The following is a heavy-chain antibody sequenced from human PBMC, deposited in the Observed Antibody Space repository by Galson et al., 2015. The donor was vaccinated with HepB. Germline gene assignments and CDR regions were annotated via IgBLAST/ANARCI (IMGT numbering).Heavy chain of an antibody. V-gene: IGHV6-1*01. CDR2: TYYRSKWYN. CDR1: GDSVSSNSAA. CDR3: ARDSSSWYGVNLDY. D-gene: IGHD6-13*01. Sequence: CAISGDSVSSNSAAWNWIRQSPSRGLEWLGRTYYRSKWYNDCAVSVKSRITINPDTSKNQFSLQLNSVTPEDTAVYYCARDSSSWYGVNLDYWGQGTLVTVSS. J-gene: IGHJ4*02.